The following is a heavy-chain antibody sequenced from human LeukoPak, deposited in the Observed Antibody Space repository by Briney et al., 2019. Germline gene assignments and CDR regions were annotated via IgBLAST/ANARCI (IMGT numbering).Heavy chain of an antibody. CDR2: ISYDGSNK. CDR1: GFTFSSYA. CDR3: ALSYCSGGSCLIDY. Sequence: GGSLRLSCAASGFTFSSYAMHWVRQAPGKGLEWVAVISYDGSNKYYADSVKGRFTISRDNSKNTLYLQMNSLRAEDTAVYYCALSYCSGGSCLIDYWGQGTLVTVSS. D-gene: IGHD2-15*01. J-gene: IGHJ4*02. V-gene: IGHV3-30*04.